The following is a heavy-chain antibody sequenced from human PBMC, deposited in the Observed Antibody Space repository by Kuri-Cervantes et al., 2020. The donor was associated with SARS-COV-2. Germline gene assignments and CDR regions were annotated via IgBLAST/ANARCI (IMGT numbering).Heavy chain of an antibody. CDR3: ARKRISRTVTTGGNWFDP. CDR1: GYTLAELS. D-gene: IGHD4-11*01. CDR2: FDPEDGET. J-gene: IGHJ5*02. V-gene: IGHV1-24*01. Sequence: ASVKVSCKVSGYTLAELSMHWVRQAPGKGLEWMGGFDPEDGETIYAQKFQGRVTMTEDTSTDTAYMELSSLRSEDTAVYYCARKRISRTVTTGGNWFDPWGQGTLVTVSS.